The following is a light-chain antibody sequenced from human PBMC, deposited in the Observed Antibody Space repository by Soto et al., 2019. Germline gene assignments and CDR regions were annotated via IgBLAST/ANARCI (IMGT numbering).Light chain of an antibody. J-gene: IGLJ2*01. CDR2: SNN. CDR3: AAWDDSLNGHVV. V-gene: IGLV1-44*01. CDR1: SSNIGSNT. Sequence: QPELTQPPSASGTPGQRVTISCSGSSSNIGSNTVNWYQQLPGTAPKLLIYSNNQRPSGVPDRFSGSKSGTSASLAISGLQSEDEADYYCAAWDDSLNGHVVFGGGTKLTVL.